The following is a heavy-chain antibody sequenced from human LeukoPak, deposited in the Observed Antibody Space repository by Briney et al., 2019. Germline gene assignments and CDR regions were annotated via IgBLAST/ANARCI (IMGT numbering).Heavy chain of an antibody. D-gene: IGHD5-18*01. J-gene: IGHJ4*02. Sequence: GASVKVSCKASGYTFTSYGISWGRQGPGQGLERMGWISAYNGNTNYAQKLQGRVTMTTDTSTSTAYMELRSLRSDDTAVYYCARTTWIQLWPTGYYYFDYWGQGTLVTVSS. CDR1: GYTFTSYG. CDR2: ISAYNGNT. CDR3: ARTTWIQLWPTGYYYFDY. V-gene: IGHV1-18*01.